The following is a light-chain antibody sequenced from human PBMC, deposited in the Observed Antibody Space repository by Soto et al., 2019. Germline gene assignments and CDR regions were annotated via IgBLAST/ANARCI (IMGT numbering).Light chain of an antibody. V-gene: IGKV3-20*01. CDR1: HSVSSSY. CDR3: QQYGSSPPFT. Sequence: EIVLTQSPGTLSLSPGERATLSCRASHSVSSSYLGWYQQKPGQAPRLLIYGASGRATGIPDRFSGSGSGTDFTLTISRPEPEDFAVYYCQQYGSSPPFTFGPGTKVDIK. J-gene: IGKJ3*01. CDR2: GAS.